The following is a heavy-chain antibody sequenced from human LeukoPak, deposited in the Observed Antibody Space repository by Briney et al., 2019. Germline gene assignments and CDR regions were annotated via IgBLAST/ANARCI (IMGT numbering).Heavy chain of an antibody. V-gene: IGHV1-18*01. CDR3: AREEPSMAVVGRGDAFDI. CDR1: GYTFTTYS. Sequence: GASVKVSCKASGYTFTTYSISWVRQAPGQGLEWMGWIIPYIGKANYAQKLQGRVTITTDTSTSTAYMDLRSLRSEYTAVYYCAREEPSMAVVGRGDAFDIGGQGTMVTVSS. CDR2: IIPYIGKA. J-gene: IGHJ3*02. D-gene: IGHD6-19*01.